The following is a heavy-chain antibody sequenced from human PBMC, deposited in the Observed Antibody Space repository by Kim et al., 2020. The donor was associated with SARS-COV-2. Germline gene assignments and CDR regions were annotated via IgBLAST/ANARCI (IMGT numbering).Heavy chain of an antibody. V-gene: IGHV3-53*01. D-gene: IGHD6-19*01. Sequence: GGSLRLSCAASGFSVRSSFMTWVRQAPGKGLEWVSVLYTAGLTSYAESVKGRFTISRDNNDNTLFLQMDSLRAGDTAEYYCARGAAGHSSGWDTFDSWGQGSRVTVSS. CDR1: GFSVRSSF. CDR2: LYTAGLT. J-gene: IGHJ4*02. CDR3: ARGAAGHSSGWDTFDS.